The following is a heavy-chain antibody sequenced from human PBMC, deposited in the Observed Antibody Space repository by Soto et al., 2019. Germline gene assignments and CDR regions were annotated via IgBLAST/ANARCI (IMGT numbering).Heavy chain of an antibody. J-gene: IGHJ5*02. CDR1: GGSFSGYY. D-gene: IGHD2-2*02. V-gene: IGHV4-34*01. Sequence: SETLSLTCAVYGGSFSGYYWSWIRQPPGKGLEWIGEINHSGSTNYNPSLKSRVTISVDTSKNQFSLKLSSVTAADTAVYYCARGGCSSTSCYTRKWFDPWGQGTLVTVSS. CDR3: ARGGCSSTSCYTRKWFDP. CDR2: INHSGST.